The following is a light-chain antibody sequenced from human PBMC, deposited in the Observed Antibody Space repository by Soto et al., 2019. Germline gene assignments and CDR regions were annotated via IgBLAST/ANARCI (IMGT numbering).Light chain of an antibody. V-gene: IGKV1-5*01. J-gene: IGKJ5*01. CDR1: QTISTW. Sequence: DIQVTPSPPTLSPSVGDRVTITCQTSQTISTWMAWYQQKPGTAHKLLVYDASTLQSGVASRFSGSGSGTEFTLTISSLQSEDFAVYYCQQHNNWPPITFGQGTRLEI. CDR2: DAS. CDR3: QQHNNWPPIT.